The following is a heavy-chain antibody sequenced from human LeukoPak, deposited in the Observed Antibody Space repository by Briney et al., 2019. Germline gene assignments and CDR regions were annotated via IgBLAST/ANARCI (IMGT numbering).Heavy chain of an antibody. J-gene: IGHJ5*02. CDR3: AREVTMVRGVITSFDNWFDP. D-gene: IGHD3-10*01. CDR1: GYTFTSCG. Sequence: GASVKVSCKASGYTFTSCGISWVRQAPGQGLEWMGWISAYNGNTNYAQKLQGRVTMTTDTSTSTAYMELRSLRSDDTAVYYCAREVTMVRGVITSFDNWFDPWGQGTLVTVSS. V-gene: IGHV1-18*01. CDR2: ISAYNGNT.